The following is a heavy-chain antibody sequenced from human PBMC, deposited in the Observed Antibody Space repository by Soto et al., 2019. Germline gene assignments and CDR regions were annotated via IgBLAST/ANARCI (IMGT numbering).Heavy chain of an antibody. V-gene: IGHV1-3*05. Sequence: QVQLVQSGAEEKKPGASVKVSCKASGYTFTNYAMHWVRQAPGQRLEWMGWINAGNGNTKYSQKFQGRATITRDTSASTAYMELSSLRSEATAVYYFARVSGYYLPDYWGQGTLVTVPS. CDR3: ARVSGYYLPDY. D-gene: IGHD5-12*01. J-gene: IGHJ4*02. CDR2: INAGNGNT. CDR1: GYTFTNYA.